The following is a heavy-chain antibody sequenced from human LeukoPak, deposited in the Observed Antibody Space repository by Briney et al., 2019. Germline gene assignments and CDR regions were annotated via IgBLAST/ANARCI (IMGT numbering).Heavy chain of an antibody. CDR2: TYYKSRWIY. D-gene: IGHD3/OR15-3a*01. V-gene: IGHV6-1*01. CDR3: ARAGGGLHDH. Sequence: SHTLSLTCVSFCDIICSNTATWHWLTQSPSGCLEWLGRTYYKSRWIYEYAVSVRRRITIVPHISNNRVSLLVNSGTPEDTAVYYCARAGGGLHDHWGQG. J-gene: IGHJ5*02. CDR1: CDIICSNTAT.